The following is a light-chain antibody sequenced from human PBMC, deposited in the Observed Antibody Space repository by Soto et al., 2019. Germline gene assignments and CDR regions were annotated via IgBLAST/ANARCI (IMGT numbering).Light chain of an antibody. CDR1: QSISTF. CDR3: QQSYSSTWT. CDR2: ATS. Sequence: DIQMPQSPSSLSASVGDRVTITCRPSQSISTFLNWYQQKPGTAPKLLMHATSILQSGVPSRFSGSGSGTEFTLTISSLQPEDFATYYCQQSYSSTWTFGQGTKVEIK. V-gene: IGKV1-39*01. J-gene: IGKJ1*01.